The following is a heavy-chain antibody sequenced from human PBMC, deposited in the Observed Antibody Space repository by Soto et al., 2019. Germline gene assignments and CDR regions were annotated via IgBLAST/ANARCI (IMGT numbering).Heavy chain of an antibody. CDR3: ARAGVVVVAASLHYYYGMDV. CDR1: GGSFSGYY. Sequence: QVQLQQWGAGLLKPSETLSLTCAVYGGSFSGYYWSWIRQPPGKGLEWIGEINHSGSTNYNPSLTSRVTISVDTSTNQFSLKLRSVTAADTAVYYCARAGVVVVAASLHYYYGMDVWGQGTTVTVSS. CDR2: INHSGST. V-gene: IGHV4-34*01. D-gene: IGHD2-15*01. J-gene: IGHJ6*02.